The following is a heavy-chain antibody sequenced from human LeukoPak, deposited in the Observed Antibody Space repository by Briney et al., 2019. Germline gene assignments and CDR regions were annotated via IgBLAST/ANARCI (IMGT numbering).Heavy chain of an antibody. CDR1: GFTFSSYG. J-gene: IGHJ4*02. V-gene: IGHV3-30*02. CDR2: IRYDGSNK. D-gene: IGHD3-9*01. Sequence: PGGSLRLSCAASGFTFSSYGMHWVRQAPGKGLEWVAFIRYDGSNKYYADSVKGRFTISRDNSKNTLYLQMNSLRAEDTAVYYCAKGFDWLPSPTYFDYWGQGTLVTVSS. CDR3: AKGFDWLPSPTYFDY.